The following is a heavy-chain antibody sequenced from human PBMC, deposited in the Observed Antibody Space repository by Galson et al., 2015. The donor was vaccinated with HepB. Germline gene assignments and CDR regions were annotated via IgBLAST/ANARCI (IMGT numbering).Heavy chain of an antibody. CDR3: ARDRQRGYSYGNGYFDY. CDR1: GYTFTSYY. CDR2: INPSGGST. D-gene: IGHD5-18*01. J-gene: IGHJ4*02. V-gene: IGHV1-46*01. Sequence: VSCKASGYTFTSYYMHWVRQAPGQGLEWMGIINPSGGSTSYAQKFQGRVTMTRDTSTSTVYMELSSLRSEDTAVYYCARDRQRGYSYGNGYFDYWGQGTLVTVSS.